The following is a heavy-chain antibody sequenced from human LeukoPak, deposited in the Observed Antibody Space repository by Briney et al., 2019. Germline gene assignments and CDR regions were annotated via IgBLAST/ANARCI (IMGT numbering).Heavy chain of an antibody. CDR2: IRDNGSNK. Sequence: GGSLRLSCAASGFTFSSYGMQWVRQAPGKGLEWVAFIRDNGSNKYYADFVKGRFTIFRDNSKNTLYLQMNSLRAEDTALYYCAKDLNYYFDHWGQGTLVTVSS. CDR1: GFTFSSYG. CDR3: AKDLNYYFDH. V-gene: IGHV3-30*02. D-gene: IGHD3-10*01. J-gene: IGHJ5*02.